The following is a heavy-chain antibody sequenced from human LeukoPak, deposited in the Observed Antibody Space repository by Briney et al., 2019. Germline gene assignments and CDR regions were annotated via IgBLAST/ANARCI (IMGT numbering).Heavy chain of an antibody. CDR2: IIPILGIA. CDR1: GGTFSSYA. D-gene: IGHD2-2*01. Sequence: SVKVSCKASGGTFSSYAISWVRQAPGQGLEWMGRIIPILGIANCAQKFQGRVTITADKSTSTAYMELRSLRSEDTAVYYCASLRQPRGSTNYYGMDVWGQGTTVTVSS. CDR3: ASLRQPRGSTNYYGMDV. J-gene: IGHJ6*02. V-gene: IGHV1-69*04.